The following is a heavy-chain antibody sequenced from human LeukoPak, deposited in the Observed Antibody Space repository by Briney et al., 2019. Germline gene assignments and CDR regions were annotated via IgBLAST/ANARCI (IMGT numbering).Heavy chain of an antibody. J-gene: IGHJ4*02. CDR1: GFTFDDYA. Sequence: GGSLRLSCAASGFTFDDYAMHWVRQAPGKGLEWVSGISWNSGSIGYADSVKGRFTISRDNAKNSLYLQMNSLTAEDTALYYCAKAVPGGYFDYWGQGTLVTVSS. V-gene: IGHV3-9*01. D-gene: IGHD1-14*01. CDR2: ISWNSGSI. CDR3: AKAVPGGYFDY.